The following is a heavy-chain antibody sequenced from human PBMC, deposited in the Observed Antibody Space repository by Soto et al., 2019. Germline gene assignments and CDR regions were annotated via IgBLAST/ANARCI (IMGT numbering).Heavy chain of an antibody. J-gene: IGHJ6*03. Sequence: SATLSLTCTASGGSISSYYWSWIRQPPGKGLEWIGYIYYSGSTNYNPSLKSRVTISVDTSKNQFPLKLSSVTAADTAVYYCARVQAAAGTIDYYYYYMDAWGKGTTVTVSS. CDR2: IYYSGST. CDR1: GGSISSYY. V-gene: IGHV4-59*01. CDR3: ARVQAAAGTIDYYYYYMDA. D-gene: IGHD6-13*01.